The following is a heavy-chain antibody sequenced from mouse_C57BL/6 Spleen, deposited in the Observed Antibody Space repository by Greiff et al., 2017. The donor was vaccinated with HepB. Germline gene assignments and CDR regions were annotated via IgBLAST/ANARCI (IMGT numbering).Heavy chain of an antibody. CDR3: ARDIIYYGSSYWYFDV. Sequence: EVHLVESEGGLVQPGSSMKLSCTASGFTFSDYYMAWVRQVPEKGLEWVANINYDGSSTYYLDSLKSRFIISRDNAKNILYLQMSSLKSEDTATYYCARDIIYYGSSYWYFDVWGTGTTVTVSS. J-gene: IGHJ1*03. CDR2: INYDGSST. D-gene: IGHD1-1*01. V-gene: IGHV5-16*01. CDR1: GFTFSDYY.